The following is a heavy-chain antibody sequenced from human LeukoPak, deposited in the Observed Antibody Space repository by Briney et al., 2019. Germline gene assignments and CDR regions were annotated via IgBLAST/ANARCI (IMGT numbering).Heavy chain of an antibody. CDR3: ARGRYKSDY. J-gene: IGHJ4*02. Sequence: SETLSLTCTVSGGSISSYYWSWIRQPPGKGLEWIGYIYYSGSTNYNPSLKSRVTISVDTSKNQFSLKLSSGTAADTAVYYCARGRYKSDYWGQGTLVTVSS. CDR1: GGSISSYY. V-gene: IGHV4-59*01. D-gene: IGHD1-1*01. CDR2: IYYSGST.